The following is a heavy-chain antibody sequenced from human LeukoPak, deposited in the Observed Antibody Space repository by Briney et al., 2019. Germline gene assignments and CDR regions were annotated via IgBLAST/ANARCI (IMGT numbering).Heavy chain of an antibody. V-gene: IGHV3-30*03. CDR2: ISYDGSNK. Sequence: QPGRSLRLSCAASGFTFSSYGMHWVRQAPGKGLEWVAVISYDGSNKYYADSVKGRFTISRDNSKNTLYLQMNSLRAEDTAVYYCGVAVAATHSNWFDPWGQGTLVTVSS. CDR3: GVAVAATHSNWFDP. J-gene: IGHJ5*02. CDR1: GFTFSSYG. D-gene: IGHD2-15*01.